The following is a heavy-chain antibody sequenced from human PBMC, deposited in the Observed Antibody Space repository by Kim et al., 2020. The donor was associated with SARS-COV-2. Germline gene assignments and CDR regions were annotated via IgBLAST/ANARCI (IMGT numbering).Heavy chain of an antibody. Sequence: GGSLRLSCAASGFDFSDYYMTWFRQAPGKGLECVAYISGSSHDIRYADSVKGRFTISGDNARKSVYLEMNSLRDEDSAVYYCTRDPRHGDFWGQGTLVTVSS. J-gene: IGHJ4*02. CDR3: TRDPRHGDF. CDR1: GFDFSDYY. D-gene: IGHD6-25*01. CDR2: ISGSSHDI. V-gene: IGHV3-11*01.